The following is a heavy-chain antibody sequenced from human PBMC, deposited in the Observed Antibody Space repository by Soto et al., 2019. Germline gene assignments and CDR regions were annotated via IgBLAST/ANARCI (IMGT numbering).Heavy chain of an antibody. CDR3: ARASMGATTVYGMDV. Sequence: QVQLVESGGCVVQPGRSLRLSCAASGFTFSSYAMHWVRQAPGKGLEWVAVIAYDGSNKYYADSVKGRFTISRDDFKNMLYLQMNSLRAEDPGVYYCARASMGATTVYGMDVWGQGTTVTVS. CDR1: GFTFSSYA. D-gene: IGHD1-26*01. V-gene: IGHV3-30*14. J-gene: IGHJ6*02. CDR2: IAYDGSNK.